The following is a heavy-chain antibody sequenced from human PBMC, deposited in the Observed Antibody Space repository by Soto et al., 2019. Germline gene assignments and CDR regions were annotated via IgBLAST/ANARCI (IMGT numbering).Heavy chain of an antibody. CDR3: ARENGEAPFDY. Sequence: QVPLVQSGAEVKKPGASVKVSCKASGYIFTGYYIYWVRQAPGQGLEWMGWISPNNDATKYAQRFQGRVTLTRDTSLTTVYRELSTLTSDDTAVYYCARENGEAPFDYWGQETLVTVSS. CDR1: GYIFTGYY. J-gene: IGHJ4*02. CDR2: ISPNNDAT. D-gene: IGHD2-8*01. V-gene: IGHV1-2*02.